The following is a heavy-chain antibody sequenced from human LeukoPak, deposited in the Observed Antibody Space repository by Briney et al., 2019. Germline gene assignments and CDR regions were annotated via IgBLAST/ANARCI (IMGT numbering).Heavy chain of an antibody. D-gene: IGHD2-2*01. J-gene: IGHJ4*02. CDR1: GLSISSGYF. V-gene: IGHV4-38-2*01. Sequence: PSETLSLTCAVSGLSISSGYFWAWIRQSPGKGLEWIGSIFHSGITYYNPSLKSRITISVDTSKNQFSLRLSSVTAADTAVYYCARRISTRRGETCSSTSCYFDYWGQGTLVTVSS. CDR3: ARRISTRRGETCSSTSCYFDY. CDR2: IFHSGIT.